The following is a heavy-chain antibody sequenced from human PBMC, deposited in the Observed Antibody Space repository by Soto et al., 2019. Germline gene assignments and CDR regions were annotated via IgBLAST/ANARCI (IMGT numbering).Heavy chain of an antibody. D-gene: IGHD6-6*01. Sequence: QVHLVQSGAEVKKPGSSVKVSCKASGGSFYNYAVTWVRQAPGQGLEWVGSIIPIFDKPNYAQKFQGRVTITADKSTSIAYMELSSLTSGDTAVYYCARRTGLAARLASPAYYGLDVWGQGTTVTVSS. CDR1: GGSFYNYA. CDR3: ARRTGLAARLASPAYYGLDV. J-gene: IGHJ6*02. CDR2: IIPIFDKP. V-gene: IGHV1-69*06.